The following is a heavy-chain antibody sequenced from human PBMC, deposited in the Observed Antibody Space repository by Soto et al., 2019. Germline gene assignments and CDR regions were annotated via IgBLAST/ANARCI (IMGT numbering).Heavy chain of an antibody. CDR3: GREWGTMVRGVITTESNWFDP. Sequence: SETLSLTCAVYGGSFSGYYWSWIRQPPGKGLEWIGEINHSGSTNYNPSLKSRVTISVDTSKNQFSLKLSSVTAADTAVYYCGREWGTMVRGVITTESNWFDPWGQGTLVTVS. J-gene: IGHJ5*02. CDR1: GGSFSGYY. D-gene: IGHD3-10*01. V-gene: IGHV4-34*01. CDR2: INHSGST.